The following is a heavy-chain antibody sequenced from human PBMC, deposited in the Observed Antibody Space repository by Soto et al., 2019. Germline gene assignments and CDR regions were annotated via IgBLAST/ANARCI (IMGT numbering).Heavy chain of an antibody. CDR2: IIPIFGTA. D-gene: IGHD3-22*01. Sequence: GASVKVSCKASGGTFSSYAISWVRQAPGQGLEWMGGIIPIFGTASYAQKFQGRVTITADESTSTAYMELSSLRSEDTAVYYCARDRSPHYYDSSGYSSNFDYWGQGTLVTVSS. CDR3: ARDRSPHYYDSSGYSSNFDY. J-gene: IGHJ4*02. V-gene: IGHV1-69*13. CDR1: GGTFSSYA.